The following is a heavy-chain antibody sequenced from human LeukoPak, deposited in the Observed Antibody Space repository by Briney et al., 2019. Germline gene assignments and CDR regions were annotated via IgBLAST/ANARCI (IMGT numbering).Heavy chain of an antibody. Sequence: PGGSLRLSCAASGFTFSSYAMSWVRQAPGKGLEWVSVISASGGNTYYADSVKGGFTISRDNSKNTLYLQMNSLRAEDTAVYYCAKENHGIVGATTLIDYWGQGTLVTVSS. V-gene: IGHV3-23*01. D-gene: IGHD1-26*01. CDR1: GFTFSSYA. CDR2: ISASGGNT. CDR3: AKENHGIVGATTLIDY. J-gene: IGHJ4*02.